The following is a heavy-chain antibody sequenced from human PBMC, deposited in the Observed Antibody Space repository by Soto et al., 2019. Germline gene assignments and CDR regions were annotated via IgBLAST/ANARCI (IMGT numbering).Heavy chain of an antibody. J-gene: IGHJ6*02. D-gene: IGHD6-13*01. CDR3: ARIAASGRGWDV. CDR2: IKHDGSEE. Sequence: EVQLVESGGGLVQPGGSLRLSCVDSGFTFSSYWMSWVRQAPVKGLEWVGNIKHDGSEENYVDSVKGRFTISRDNAKNSMYLQMNSLRVEDTAVYYCARIAASGRGWDVWGQGTTVVVSS. V-gene: IGHV3-7*01. CDR1: GFTFSSYW.